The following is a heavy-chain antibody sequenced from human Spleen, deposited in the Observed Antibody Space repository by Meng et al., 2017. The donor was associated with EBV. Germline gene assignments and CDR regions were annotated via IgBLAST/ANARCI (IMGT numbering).Heavy chain of an antibody. J-gene: IGHJ1*01. CDR3: ARTPLYNWGA. Sequence: QLQLQESCPGLVKPSETLSLICTVSGGSISRGSYYWGWIRQPPGKGLEWIGNIYYTGSTFYNPSLKSRVTISVDTSKNHFSLKLSSVTAADTAVYYCARTPLYNWGAWGQGTLVTVSS. D-gene: IGHD7-27*01. CDR2: IYYTGST. V-gene: IGHV4-39*02. CDR1: GGSISRGSYY.